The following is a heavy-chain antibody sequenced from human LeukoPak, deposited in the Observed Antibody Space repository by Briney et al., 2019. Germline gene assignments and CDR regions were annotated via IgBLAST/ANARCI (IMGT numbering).Heavy chain of an antibody. J-gene: IGHJ6*03. V-gene: IGHV3-21*01. CDR1: RFTFSTYS. Sequence: KPGGSLRLSCAASRFTFSTYSMNWVRQAPGKGLEWVSSISSRSTYIYYADSVKGRFTISRDNSKNTLYVQMISLRAEDTAVYYCAKGMVTGYYYMDAWGKGTTVTISS. D-gene: IGHD5-18*01. CDR2: ISSRSTYI. CDR3: AKGMVTGYYYMDA.